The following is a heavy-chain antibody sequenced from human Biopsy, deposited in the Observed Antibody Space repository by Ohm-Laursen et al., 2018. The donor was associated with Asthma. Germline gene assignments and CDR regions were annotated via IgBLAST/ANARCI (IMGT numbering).Heavy chain of an antibody. D-gene: IGHD3-3*01. CDR2: IWYDGSNK. CDR3: AKERYYDFWSGYPI. Sequence: SLRLSCSAPGFTFSSYGMHWVRQAPGKGLEWVAVIWYDGSNKYYADSVKGRFTISRDNSKNTLYLQMNSLRAEDTAVYYCAKERYYDFWSGYPIWGQGTMVTVSS. CDR1: GFTFSSYG. V-gene: IGHV3-33*06. J-gene: IGHJ3*02.